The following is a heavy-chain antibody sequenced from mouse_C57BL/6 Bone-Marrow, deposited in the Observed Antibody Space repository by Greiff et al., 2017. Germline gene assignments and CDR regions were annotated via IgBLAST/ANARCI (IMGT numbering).Heavy chain of an antibody. CDR2: ISDGGSYT. Sequence: EVNVVESGGGLVKPGGSLKLSCAASGFTFSSYAMSWVRQTPEKRLEWVATISDGGSYTYYPDNVKGRFTISRDKSRNNLYLQMSHLKSEDTAMYYCARPGGSSPYYYAMDDWGQGTSVTVSS. D-gene: IGHD1-1*01. CDR1: GFTFSSYA. CDR3: ARPGGSSPYYYAMDD. V-gene: IGHV5-4*03. J-gene: IGHJ4*01.